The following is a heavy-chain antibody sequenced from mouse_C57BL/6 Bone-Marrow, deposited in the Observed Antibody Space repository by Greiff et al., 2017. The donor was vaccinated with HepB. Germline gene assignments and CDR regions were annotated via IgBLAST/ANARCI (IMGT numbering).Heavy chain of an antibody. D-gene: IGHD1-1*01. CDR2: ISSGSSTI. J-gene: IGHJ2*01. Sequence: EVKLMESGGGLVKPGGSLKLSCAASGFTFSDYGMHWVRQAPEKGLEWVAYISSGSSTIYYADTVKGRYTISRDNAKNTLFLQMTSLRSEDTDMYYCARQDLGSSYFGYWGQGTTLTVSS. CDR1: GFTFSDYG. V-gene: IGHV5-17*01. CDR3: ARQDLGSSYFGY.